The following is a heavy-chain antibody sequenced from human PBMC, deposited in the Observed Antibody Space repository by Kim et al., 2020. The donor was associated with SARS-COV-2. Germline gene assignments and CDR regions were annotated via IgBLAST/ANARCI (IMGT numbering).Heavy chain of an antibody. Sequence: TYYADSAKGRFTLSRDNSKTALYLQLNSLRDEDSAVYYCAHDGTSEFDHGAQGTLVTVSS. CDR2: T. V-gene: IGHV3-23*01. CDR3: AHDGTSEFDH. J-gene: IGHJ4*02. D-gene: IGHD6-13*01.